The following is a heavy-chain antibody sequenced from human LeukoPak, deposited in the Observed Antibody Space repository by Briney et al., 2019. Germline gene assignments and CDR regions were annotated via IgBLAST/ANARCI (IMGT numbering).Heavy chain of an antibody. V-gene: IGHV1-46*01. Sequence: ASVKVSCKASGYTFTSYYMHWVRQAPGQGLEWMGIINPSGGSTSYAQKFQGRVTMTRDMSTSTVYMELSSLRSEDTAVYYSARDAAVAGTSTPTAHFDYWGQGTLVTVSS. J-gene: IGHJ4*02. CDR2: INPSGGST. CDR3: ARDAAVAGTSTPTAHFDY. CDR1: GYTFTSYY. D-gene: IGHD6-19*01.